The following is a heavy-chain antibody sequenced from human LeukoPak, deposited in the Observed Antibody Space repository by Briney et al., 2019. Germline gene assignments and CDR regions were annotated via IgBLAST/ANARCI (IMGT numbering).Heavy chain of an antibody. J-gene: IGHJ4*02. D-gene: IGHD4-11*01. V-gene: IGHV3-7*01. Sequence: PGGSLRLSCVASGFTFSSYWMAWVRQAPGKGLEWVASIQQNGNEKYYVDSAKGRFTISKDNAKNLLYLQMNSLRAEDTAVYYCAREDHSKYEYWGQGTPVTVSS. CDR3: AREDHSKYEY. CDR2: IQQNGNEK. CDR1: GFTFSSYW.